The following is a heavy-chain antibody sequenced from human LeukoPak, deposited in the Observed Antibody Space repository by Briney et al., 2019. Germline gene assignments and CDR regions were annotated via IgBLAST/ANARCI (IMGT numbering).Heavy chain of an antibody. CDR1: GYTFTSYG. V-gene: IGHV1-18*04. CDR2: ISAYNGNT. J-gene: IGHJ4*02. D-gene: IGHD3-10*01. CDR3: AREGIWFGEWYFDY. Sequence: ASVKVSCTASGYTFTSYGISWVRQAPGQGLEWMGWISAYNGNTNYAQKLQGRVTMTTDTSTSTAYMELRSLRSDDTAVYYCAREGIWFGEWYFDYWGQGTLVTVSS.